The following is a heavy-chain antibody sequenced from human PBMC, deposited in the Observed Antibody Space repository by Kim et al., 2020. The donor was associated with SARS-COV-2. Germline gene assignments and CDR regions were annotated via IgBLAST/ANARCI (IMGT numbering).Heavy chain of an antibody. CDR1: GYTFTSYY. J-gene: IGHJ6*03. CDR2: INPSGGST. CDR3: ASTGYCSSTSCPFYYYYMDV. V-gene: IGHV1-46*01. D-gene: IGHD2-2*01. Sequence: ASVKVSCKASGYTFTSYYMHWVRQAPGQGLEWMGIINPSGGSTSYAQKFQGRVTMTRDTSTSTVYMELSSLRSEDTAVYYCASTGYCSSTSCPFYYYYMDVWGKGTTVTVSS.